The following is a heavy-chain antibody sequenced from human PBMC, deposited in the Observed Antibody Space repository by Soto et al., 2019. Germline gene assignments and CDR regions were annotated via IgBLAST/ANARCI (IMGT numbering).Heavy chain of an antibody. J-gene: IGHJ6*02. Sequence: PGGSLRLSCAASGLPFSSYWMHWVRKTPGKGLVWVSRINSDGSTTTYADSVKGRFTISRDNAKNSLYLQMNSLRAEDTAVYYCAGQYSSSWPEDCYGMDVWGQGTTVTVSS. CDR2: INSDGSTT. CDR1: GLPFSSYW. V-gene: IGHV3-74*01. CDR3: AGQYSSSWPEDCYGMDV. D-gene: IGHD6-13*01.